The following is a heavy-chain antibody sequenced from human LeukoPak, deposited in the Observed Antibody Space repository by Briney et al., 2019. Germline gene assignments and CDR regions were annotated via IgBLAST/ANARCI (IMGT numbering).Heavy chain of an antibody. V-gene: IGHV3-23*01. CDR3: ARGPTVGTLGYFDL. J-gene: IGHJ2*01. CDR1: GFTFSSYA. D-gene: IGHD7-27*01. Sequence: PGGSLRLSCAASGFTFSSYAMSWVRQAPGKGLEWVSAISGSGGSTYYADSVKGRFTISRDNSKNTLYLQMNSLRAEDTAVYYCARGPTVGTLGYFDLWGRGTVVTVSS. CDR2: ISGSGGST.